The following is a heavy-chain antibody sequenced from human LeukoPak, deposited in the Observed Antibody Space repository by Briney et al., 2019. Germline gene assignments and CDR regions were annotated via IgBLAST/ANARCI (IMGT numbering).Heavy chain of an antibody. J-gene: IGHJ4*02. CDR1: GLTFSSYW. CDR2: IYNDVSST. D-gene: IGHD5-24*01. V-gene: IGHV3-74*01. CDR3: AVSGDGYNYFDY. Sequence: GGSLRLSCAASGLTFSSYWMHWVRQAPGKGLVWVSRIYNDVSSTTYADPVKGRFTTSRDNARNTLYLQMNSLRGEDTAVYYCAVSGDGYNYFDYWGQGTLVTVSS.